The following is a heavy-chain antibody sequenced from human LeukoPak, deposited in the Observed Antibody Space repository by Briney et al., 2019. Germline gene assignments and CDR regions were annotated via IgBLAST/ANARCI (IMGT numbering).Heavy chain of an antibody. D-gene: IGHD6-13*01. CDR1: GFTFSYHW. J-gene: IGHJ4*02. V-gene: IGHV3-7*01. CDR2: IKNDGAVK. Sequence: GGSLTLSCAASGFTFSYHWMTWVRQAPGKGLEWVANIKNDGAVKNYVDSVKGRFTISRENAKNSLYLQMNRLRAEDTAVYYCAKDSYSKGDFWGQGVLVTVSS. CDR3: AKDSYSKGDF.